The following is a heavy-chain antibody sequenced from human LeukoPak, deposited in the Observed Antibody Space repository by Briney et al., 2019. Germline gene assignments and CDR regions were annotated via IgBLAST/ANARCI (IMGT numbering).Heavy chain of an antibody. CDR3: AKDRVSPGFNLFDP. V-gene: IGHV3-23*01. J-gene: IGHJ5*02. CDR2: ISSSGGTT. CDR1: GFTFTSYA. D-gene: IGHD2/OR15-2a*01. Sequence: PGGSLRLSCAASGFTFTSYAMSWVRQAPGKGLEWVSAISSSGGTTYYADSVKGRFTISRDNSKSTLFLQMNSLRAEDTAIYYCAKDRVSPGFNLFDPWGQGTLVTVSS.